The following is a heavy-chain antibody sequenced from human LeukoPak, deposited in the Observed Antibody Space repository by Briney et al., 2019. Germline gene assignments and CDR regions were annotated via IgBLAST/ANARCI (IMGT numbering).Heavy chain of an antibody. D-gene: IGHD3-10*01. Sequence: SETLSLTCTVSGGSISGGSYYWGWIRQPPGKGLEWIGGIYFSGSTYYSPSLKSRVTISVDTSKNQFSLKLSSVTAADTAVYYCARGLWFGDENPPYFDYWGQGTLVTVSS. CDR1: GGSISGGSYY. V-gene: IGHV4-39*07. CDR2: IYFSGST. CDR3: ARGLWFGDENPPYFDY. J-gene: IGHJ4*02.